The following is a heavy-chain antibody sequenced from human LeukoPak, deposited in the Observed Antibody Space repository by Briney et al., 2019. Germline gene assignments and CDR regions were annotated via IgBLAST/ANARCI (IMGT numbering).Heavy chain of an antibody. CDR1: GGTFSSYA. D-gene: IGHD3-16*01. CDR3: ARGGIGGSDYFDY. V-gene: IGHV1-46*01. Sequence: ASVKVSCKASGGTFSSYAISWVRQAPGQGLEWMGIINPSGGSTSYAQKFQGRVTMTRDTSTSTVYMELSSLRSEDTAVYYCARGGIGGSDYFDYWGQGTLVTVSS. CDR2: INPSGGST. J-gene: IGHJ4*02.